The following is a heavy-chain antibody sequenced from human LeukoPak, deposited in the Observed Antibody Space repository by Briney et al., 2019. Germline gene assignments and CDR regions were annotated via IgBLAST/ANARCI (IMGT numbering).Heavy chain of an antibody. J-gene: IGHJ4*02. CDR2: IKPDGSEK. CDR1: GFTFSSDS. V-gene: IGHV3-7*01. Sequence: GGSLRLSCAASGFTFSSDSMNWVRQAPGKGLEWVAKIKPDGSEKDHVDSVKGRFTISRDNAKNSLYLQLNSLRAEDTAVYYCARSRFYFDYWGQGTLVTVSS. CDR3: ARSRFYFDY.